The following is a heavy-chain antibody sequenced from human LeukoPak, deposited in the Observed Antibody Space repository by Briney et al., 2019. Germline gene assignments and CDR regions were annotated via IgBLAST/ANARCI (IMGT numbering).Heavy chain of an antibody. V-gene: IGHV3-53*01. CDR1: GFTFSSYS. J-gene: IGHJ4*02. Sequence: GGSLRLSCAASGFTFSSYSMNWVRQAPGKGLEWVSVIYSGGSTYYADSVKGRFTISRDNSKNTLYLQMNSLRAEDTAVYYCARRAVGSSWSFDYWGQGTLVTVSS. CDR2: IYSGGST. CDR3: ARRAVGSSWSFDY. D-gene: IGHD6-13*01.